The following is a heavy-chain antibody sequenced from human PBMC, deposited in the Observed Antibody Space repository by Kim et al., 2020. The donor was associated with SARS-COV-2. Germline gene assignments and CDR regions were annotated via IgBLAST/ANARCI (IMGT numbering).Heavy chain of an antibody. J-gene: IGHJ4*02. CDR1: GYTFTGYY. Sequence: ASVKVSCKASGYTFTGYYMHWVRQAPGQGLEWMGWINPNSGGTNYAQKFQGRVTMTRDTSISTAYMELSRLRSDDTAVYYCAREYSSSGGYFDYWGQGTLVTVSS. CDR3: AREYSSSGGYFDY. D-gene: IGHD6-6*01. V-gene: IGHV1-2*02. CDR2: INPNSGGT.